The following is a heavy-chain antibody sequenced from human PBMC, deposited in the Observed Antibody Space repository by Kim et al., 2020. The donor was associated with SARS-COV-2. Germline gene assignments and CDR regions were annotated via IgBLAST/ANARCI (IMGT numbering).Heavy chain of an antibody. D-gene: IGHD6-13*01. CDR1: GGSFSGYY. J-gene: IGHJ3*02. V-gene: IGHV4-34*01. CDR2: INHSGST. CDR3: ASWDGAAAGREDI. Sequence: SETLSLTCAVYGGSFSGYYWSWIRQPPGKGLEWIGEINHSGSTNYNPSHKSRVTISVDTSKNQFSLKLSSVTAADTAVYYCASWDGAAAGREDIWGQGTMVTVSS.